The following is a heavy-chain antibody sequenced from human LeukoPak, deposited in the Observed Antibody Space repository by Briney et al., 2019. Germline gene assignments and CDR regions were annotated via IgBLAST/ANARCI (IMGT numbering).Heavy chain of an antibody. CDR2: IPYDGSNK. D-gene: IGHD4-23*01. CDR1: GFTFSTYA. Sequence: GRSLRLSCAASGFTFSTYAMHWVRQAPGKGLEWVAVIPYDGSNKYYADSVKGRFTISRENSKNRLYLQMNSLRAEDTAVYYCARAEGYGGELDSWGQGTLVTVSS. CDR3: ARAEGYGGELDS. J-gene: IGHJ4*02. V-gene: IGHV3-30*04.